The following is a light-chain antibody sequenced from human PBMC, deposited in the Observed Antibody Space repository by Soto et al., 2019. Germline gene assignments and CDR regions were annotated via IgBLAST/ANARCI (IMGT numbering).Light chain of an antibody. CDR1: SSDVDAYDY. V-gene: IGLV2-14*01. Sequence: QSVLTQPASVSGSPGQSITISCTGTSSDVDAYDYVSWYQQHPGKAPKLMIYEVNNRPSGVSTRFSGSKSGNTASLTISGLQADDEADYYCTSYTSSSTYVFGTGTKLTVL. CDR3: TSYTSSSTYV. J-gene: IGLJ1*01. CDR2: EVN.